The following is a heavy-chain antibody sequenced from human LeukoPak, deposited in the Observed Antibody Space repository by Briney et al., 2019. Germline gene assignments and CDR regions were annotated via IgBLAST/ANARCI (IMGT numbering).Heavy chain of an antibody. Sequence: SETLSLTCAVYGGSFSGYYWSWIRQPPGRGLEWIGEINHSGSTNYNPSLKSRVTISVDTSKNQFSLKLSSVTAADTAVYYCARDVYGDNDYWGQGTLVTVSS. CDR2: INHSGST. CDR1: GGSFSGYY. CDR3: ARDVYGDNDY. D-gene: IGHD4-23*01. V-gene: IGHV4-34*01. J-gene: IGHJ4*02.